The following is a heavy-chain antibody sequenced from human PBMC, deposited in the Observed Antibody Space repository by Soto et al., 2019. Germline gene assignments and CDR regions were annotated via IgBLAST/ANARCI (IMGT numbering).Heavy chain of an antibody. V-gene: IGHV4-34*01. J-gene: IGHJ5*02. CDR2: INHVGNT. D-gene: IGHD6-13*01. CDR1: DGSFSGYY. Sequence: XTLSLPCAVSDGSFSGYYWSWIRQPPGKGLEWIGEINHVGNTNYNPSLKSRVTISVDPSKKQFSLNLSSVTAAYTAVYYCESGIRGVGAAGAVAWFDPWGQGTLAPVSS. CDR3: ESGIRGVGAAGAVAWFDP.